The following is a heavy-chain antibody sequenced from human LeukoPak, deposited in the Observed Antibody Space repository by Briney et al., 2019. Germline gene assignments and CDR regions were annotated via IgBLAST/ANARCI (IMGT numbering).Heavy chain of an antibody. V-gene: IGHV1-69*01. D-gene: IGHD6-13*01. J-gene: IGHJ3*02. CDR2: IIPIFGTA. CDR1: GGTFSSYA. Sequence: SVNVSCKASGGTFSSYAISWVRQAPGQGLEWMGGIIPIFGTANYAQKFQGRVTITADESTSTAYMELSSLRSEDTAVYYCARERASGYSSSWYGLNDIWGQGTMVTVSS. CDR3: ARERASGYSSSWYGLNDI.